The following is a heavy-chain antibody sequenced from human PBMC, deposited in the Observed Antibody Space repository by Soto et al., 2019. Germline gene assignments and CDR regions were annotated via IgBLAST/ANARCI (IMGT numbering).Heavy chain of an antibody. J-gene: IGHJ6*02. D-gene: IGHD3-16*02. CDR3: ARGFRGLSAVIVFYSGMDV. CDR1: GYTFTSYA. CDR2: INPGNGNT. Sequence: QVQLVQSGAEVKKPGASVRLSCKASGYTFTSYAMHWVRQAPGKSLEWMGWINPGNGNTKYSQKLQGRVTITRDTSATTAYMDLISLTSEDTAVYYCARGFRGLSAVIVFYSGMDVWGQGTTVTVSS. V-gene: IGHV1-3*01.